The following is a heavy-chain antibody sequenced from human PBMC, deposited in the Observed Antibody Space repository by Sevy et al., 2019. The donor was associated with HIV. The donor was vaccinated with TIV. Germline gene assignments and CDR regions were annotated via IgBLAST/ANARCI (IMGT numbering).Heavy chain of an antibody. Sequence: SETLSLTCDVSGFSISNNFYWGWIRQPPGKGLEWIGSIYRSGTTYYSPSLNSRVTISVDMSNNQFALRLTSVTAADTAAYYCGGAGRPETIYFCMDVWGKGTAVTVSS. D-gene: IGHD3-10*01. J-gene: IGHJ6*03. V-gene: IGHV4-38-2*01. CDR3: GGAGRPETIYFCMDV. CDR2: IYRSGTT. CDR1: GFSISNNFY.